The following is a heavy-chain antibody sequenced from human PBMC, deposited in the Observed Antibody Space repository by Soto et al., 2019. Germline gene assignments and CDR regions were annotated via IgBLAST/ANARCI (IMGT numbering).Heavy chain of an antibody. CDR3: AGSTWIEIYFQY. J-gene: IGHJ4*01. V-gene: IGHV3-53*01. D-gene: IGHD1-26*01. Sequence: GRSLILSCEAAGFTISGNYMSGVRQAPGKGLEGLSILYSVGKTYYADSVKGRFTVSRDDSKNTLYLHMNTLRAEDTGVYFCAGSTWIEIYFQYWGQGALVTVSS. CDR1: GFTISGNY. CDR2: LYSVGKT.